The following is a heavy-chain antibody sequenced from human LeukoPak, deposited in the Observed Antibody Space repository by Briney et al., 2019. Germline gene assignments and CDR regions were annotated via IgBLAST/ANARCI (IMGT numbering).Heavy chain of an antibody. V-gene: IGHV3-21*01. CDR1: GFTFSSYS. CDR2: ISSSSSCI. D-gene: IGHD3-22*01. CDR3: ARDSSKHSSGYYYPLPANYGMDV. J-gene: IGHJ6*02. Sequence: GGSLRLSCAASGFTFSSYSMSWVRQAPGKGLEWVSSISSSSSCIYYADSVKGRFTISRDNAKNSLYLQMNSLRAEDTAVYYCARDSSKHSSGYYYPLPANYGMDVWGQGTTVTVSS.